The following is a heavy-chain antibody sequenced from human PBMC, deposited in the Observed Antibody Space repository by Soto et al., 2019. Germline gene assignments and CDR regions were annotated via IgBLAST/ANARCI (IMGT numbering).Heavy chain of an antibody. V-gene: IGHV4-39*01. D-gene: IGHD3-16*01. Sequence: QLQLQESGPGLVKPSETLSLTCTVSGGSISSSSFYWGWIRQPPGKGLEWVASLYNSGSTHYNPSLKRRVTISADTSKNQISLKLRSVTAADTAVYYCARKFGGGYQAWFDPWGQGTLVNVSS. J-gene: IGHJ5*02. CDR2: LYNSGST. CDR1: GGSISSSSFY. CDR3: ARKFGGGYQAWFDP.